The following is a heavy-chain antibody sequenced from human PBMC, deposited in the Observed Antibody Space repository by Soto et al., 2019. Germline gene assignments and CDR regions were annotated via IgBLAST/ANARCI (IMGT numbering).Heavy chain of an antibody. D-gene: IGHD3-16*02. Sequence: QVQLVQSETEVKKPGSAVRVSCKASGGTFNTYAMKWVRQAPGQGLEWMGGILPMFDRPRYAQKFQGRVTITVDEPTTTAYMELSSLRSDDTAVYYCTRSIGSGGVIGGFDYWGQGTLVTVSS. V-gene: IGHV1-69*01. CDR1: GGTFNTYA. CDR3: TRSIGSGGVIGGFDY. J-gene: IGHJ4*02. CDR2: ILPMFDRP.